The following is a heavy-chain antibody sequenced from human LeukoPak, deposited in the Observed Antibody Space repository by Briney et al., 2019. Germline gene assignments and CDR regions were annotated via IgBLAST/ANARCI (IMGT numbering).Heavy chain of an antibody. CDR2: ISGSGGST. CDR3: ATRPSGWYYFDY. CDR1: GFTFSSYA. D-gene: IGHD6-19*01. V-gene: IGHV3-23*01. J-gene: IGHJ4*02. Sequence: PGGSLRLSCAASGFTFSSYAMSWVRQAPGKGLEWVSAISGSGGSTYYADSVKGRFTISRDNSKNTLYLQMNSLSAEDTAVYYCATRPSGWYYFDYWGQGTLVTVSS.